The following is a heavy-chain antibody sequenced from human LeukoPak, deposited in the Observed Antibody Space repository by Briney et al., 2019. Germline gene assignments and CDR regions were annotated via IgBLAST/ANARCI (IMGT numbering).Heavy chain of an antibody. Sequence: GESLRLSCAASGFTFSSNSMNWVRQAPGKGLEWISHISTSSNNKYYADSVKGRFTISRDDAKKSLYLQMNSLRDEDTAVYYCARGSCSSTSCYGGVFDYWGQGTLVTVSS. CDR3: ARGSCSSTSCYGGVFDY. J-gene: IGHJ4*02. V-gene: IGHV3-48*02. CDR1: GFTFSSNS. CDR2: ISTSSNNK. D-gene: IGHD2-2*01.